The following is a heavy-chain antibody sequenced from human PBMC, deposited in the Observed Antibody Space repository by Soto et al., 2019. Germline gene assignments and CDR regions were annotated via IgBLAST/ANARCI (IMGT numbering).Heavy chain of an antibody. CDR3: AIYDSSGYYFDY. D-gene: IGHD3-22*01. CDR1: GGSISSGGYS. J-gene: IGHJ4*02. CDR2: IYHSGST. Sequence: PSETLSLTCAVPGGSISSGGYSWSWIRQPPGKGLEWIGYIYHSGSTYYNPSLKSRVTISVDRSKNQFSLKLSSVTAADTAVYYCAIYDSSGYYFDYWGQGTLVTVSS. V-gene: IGHV4-30-2*01.